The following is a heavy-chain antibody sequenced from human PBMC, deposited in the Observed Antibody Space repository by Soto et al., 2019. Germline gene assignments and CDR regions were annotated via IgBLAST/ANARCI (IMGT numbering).Heavy chain of an antibody. CDR3: ASRSLYSSSPGIWWFDP. J-gene: IGHJ5*02. CDR1: GYTLTELS. D-gene: IGHD6-6*01. CDR2: FDPEDGET. V-gene: IGHV1-24*01. Sequence: GASVKVSCKVSGYTLTELSMHWVRQAPGKGLEWMGGFDPEDGETIYAQKFQGRVTMTEDTSTDTAYMELSSLRSEDTAVYYCASRSLYSSSPGIWWFDPWGQGTLVTVYS.